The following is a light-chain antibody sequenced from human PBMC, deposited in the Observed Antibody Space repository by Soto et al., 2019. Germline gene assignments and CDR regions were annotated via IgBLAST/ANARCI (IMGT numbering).Light chain of an antibody. J-gene: IGLJ1*01. Sequence: QSVLTQPASVSGSPGQSITISCTGTSSDVGGHNSVAWYQHNPGKAPKLMIYDVSNRPSGVSSRFSGSKSGNTASLTISGLQAEDEADYYCSSYTDSSNYVFGTGTKVTVL. CDR2: DVS. V-gene: IGLV2-14*01. CDR1: SSDVGGHNS. CDR3: SSYTDSSNYV.